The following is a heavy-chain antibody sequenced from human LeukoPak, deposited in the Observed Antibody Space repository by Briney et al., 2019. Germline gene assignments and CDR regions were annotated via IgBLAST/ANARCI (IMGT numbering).Heavy chain of an antibody. J-gene: IGHJ4*02. CDR1: GFTVSSNY. V-gene: IGHV3-53*01. CDR3: ARGLALDYGSGSYGV. D-gene: IGHD3-10*01. Sequence: GGSLRLSCAASGFTVSSNYMSWVRQAPGKGLEWVSVIYTYGSTYYTDSVKGRFTISRDNSKNTLYLQMNSLRAEDTAVYYCARGLALDYGSGSYGVWGQGTLVTVSS. CDR2: IYTYGST.